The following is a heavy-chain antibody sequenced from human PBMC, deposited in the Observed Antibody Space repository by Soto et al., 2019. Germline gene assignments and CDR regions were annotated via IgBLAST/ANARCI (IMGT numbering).Heavy chain of an antibody. J-gene: IGHJ4*02. CDR3: ARGDTAMVIDY. V-gene: IGHV3-74*01. CDR2: INSAGTTT. Sequence: GGSLRLSCAASGVTFSIYWMHWVRQAPGKGLVWVSRINSAGTTTTYADSMKGRFTISRDNAKNTLYLQMNSLRAEDTAVYYCARGDTAMVIDYWGQGTQVTVS. D-gene: IGHD5-18*01. CDR1: GVTFSIYW.